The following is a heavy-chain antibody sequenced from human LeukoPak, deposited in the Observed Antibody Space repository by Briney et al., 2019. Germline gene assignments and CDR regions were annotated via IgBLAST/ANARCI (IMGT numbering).Heavy chain of an antibody. V-gene: IGHV1-69*13. D-gene: IGHD2-15*01. Sequence: ASVKVSCKASGGTFSSYAISWVRQAPGQGLEWMGGIIPIFGTANYAQKFQGRVTITADESTSTAYMELSSLRSEDTAVYYCATDCSGGSCYSKNWFDPWGQGTLVTVSS. CDR3: ATDCSGGSCYSKNWFDP. J-gene: IGHJ5*02. CDR2: IIPIFGTA. CDR1: GGTFSSYA.